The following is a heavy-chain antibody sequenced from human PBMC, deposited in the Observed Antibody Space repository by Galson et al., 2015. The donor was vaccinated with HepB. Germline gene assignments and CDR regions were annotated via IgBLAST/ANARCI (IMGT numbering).Heavy chain of an antibody. D-gene: IGHD6-13*01. V-gene: IGHV3-7*03. CDR1: GFTFSSYW. J-gene: IGHJ4*02. Sequence: SLRLSCAASGFTFSSYWMSWVRQAPGKGLEWVANIKQDGSEKYYVDSVKGRFTISRDNAKNSLYLQMNSLRAEDTAVYYCAREPRIADDSFDYWGQGTLVTVSS. CDR2: IKQDGSEK. CDR3: AREPRIADDSFDY.